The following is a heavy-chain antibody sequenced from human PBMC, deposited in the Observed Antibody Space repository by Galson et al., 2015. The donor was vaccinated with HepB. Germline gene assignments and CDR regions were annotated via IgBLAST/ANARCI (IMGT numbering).Heavy chain of an antibody. CDR3: AKGRGWYTGFDS. CDR2: ISGDTYGT. J-gene: IGHJ4*02. D-gene: IGHD6-19*01. CDR1: GFIFSNYA. Sequence: LRLSCAGSGFIFSNYALSWVRQAPGKGLQWVSGISGDTYGTYYADSVKGRFTISRDNSNSRLYLQMTSVTADDTATNYCAKGRGWYTGFDSWGQGALVTVSS. V-gene: IGHV3-23*01.